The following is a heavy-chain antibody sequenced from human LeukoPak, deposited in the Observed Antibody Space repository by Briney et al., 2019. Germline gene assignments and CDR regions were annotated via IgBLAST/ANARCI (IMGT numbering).Heavy chain of an antibody. V-gene: IGHV4-59*12. D-gene: IGHD6-19*01. Sequence: PSETLSLTCTVSGGSISSYYWSWIRQPPGKGLEWIGYIYYSGSTSYNPSLKSRVTILVDTSKNQFSLQLNSVTPEDTAVYYCARDPGWLDFDYWGQGTLVTVSS. CDR1: GGSISSYY. J-gene: IGHJ4*02. CDR3: ARDPGWLDFDY. CDR2: IYYSGST.